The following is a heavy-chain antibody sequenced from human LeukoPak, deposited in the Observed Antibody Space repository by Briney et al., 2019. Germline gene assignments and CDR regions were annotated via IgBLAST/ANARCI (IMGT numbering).Heavy chain of an antibody. Sequence: SETLSLTCTVSGGSISSGGYSWSWIRQHPGKGLEWIGYIYYSGSTYYNPSLKSRVTISVDTSKNQFSLKLSSVTAADTAVYYCANLRSGSPIGWFDPWGQGTLVTVSS. CDR2: IYYSGST. CDR3: ANLRSGSPIGWFDP. J-gene: IGHJ5*02. V-gene: IGHV4-31*03. D-gene: IGHD3-10*01. CDR1: GGSISSGGYS.